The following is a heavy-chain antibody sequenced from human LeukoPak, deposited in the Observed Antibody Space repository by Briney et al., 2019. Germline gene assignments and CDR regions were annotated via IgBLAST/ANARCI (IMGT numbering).Heavy chain of an antibody. CDR3: ARGLSGFGDLTSNTAHYGMDV. CDR1: GYTFTGYY. V-gene: IGHV1-2*02. Sequence: ASVKVSCKASGYTFTGYYMHWVRQAPGQRLEWMGWINPNSGGTNYAQKFQGRVTMTRDTSISTAYMELSRLRSDDTAVYYCARGLSGFGDLTSNTAHYGMDVWGQGTTVTVSS. J-gene: IGHJ6*02. D-gene: IGHD3-10*01. CDR2: INPNSGGT.